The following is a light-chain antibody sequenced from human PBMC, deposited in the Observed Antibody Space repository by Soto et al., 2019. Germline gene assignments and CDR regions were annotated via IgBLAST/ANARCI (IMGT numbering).Light chain of an antibody. CDR1: SSNIGSNT. CDR3: AAWDASLSACV. V-gene: IGLV1-44*01. Sequence: QPVLTQPPSASGTPGQRVTISCSGSSSNIGSNTVNWYQQLPGTAPKLLIYSNNQRPSGVPDRFSGSKSGTSASLAISGLQSEDEADYYCAAWDASLSACVFGNGTKVTVL. CDR2: SNN. J-gene: IGLJ1*01.